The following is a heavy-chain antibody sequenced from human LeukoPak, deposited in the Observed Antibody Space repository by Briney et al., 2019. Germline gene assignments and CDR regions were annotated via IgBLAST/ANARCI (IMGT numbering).Heavy chain of an antibody. J-gene: IGHJ3*02. CDR1: GGSISGSSYF. V-gene: IGHV4-39*07. D-gene: IGHD3-22*01. Sequence: SETLSLTCAVSGGSISGSSYFWGWIRQPPGKGLEWIGSIYYSGNTYYNPSLKSRVTISVDTSKNQFSLKLSSVTAADTAVYYCARGKTYYDISKDAFDIWGQGTMVTVSS. CDR3: ARGKTYYDISKDAFDI. CDR2: IYYSGNT.